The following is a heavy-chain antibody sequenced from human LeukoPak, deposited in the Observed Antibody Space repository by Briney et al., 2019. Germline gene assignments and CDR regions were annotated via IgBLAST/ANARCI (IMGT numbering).Heavy chain of an antibody. J-gene: IGHJ4*02. CDR2: ISYDGSNK. D-gene: IGHD3-22*01. V-gene: IGHV3-30*03. CDR1: GFTFTSYG. CDR3: AVSSGYYDSRFDY. Sequence: GGSLRLSCAASGFTFTSYGMHWVRQAPGKGLEWVAVISYDGSNKYYADSVKGRFTISRDNSKSTLYLQMNSLRAEDTAVYYCAVSSGYYDSRFDYWGQGTLVTVSS.